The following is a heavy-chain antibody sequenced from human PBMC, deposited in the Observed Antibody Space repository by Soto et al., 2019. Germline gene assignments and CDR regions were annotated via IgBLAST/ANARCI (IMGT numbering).Heavy chain of an antibody. Sequence: QVQLVQSGAEVKKPGAAVKVSCKTSGYTFTSYAITWVRQAPGQGLEWMGKISGYNGNTDYSEKFQGRVTMTTDTSTCTAYMELRSLRSDDTAVYFCAREPLFGYLENWGQGTLVTVSS. CDR1: GYTFTSYA. D-gene: IGHD3-3*02. J-gene: IGHJ4*02. CDR2: ISGYNGNT. CDR3: AREPLFGYLEN. V-gene: IGHV1-18*04.